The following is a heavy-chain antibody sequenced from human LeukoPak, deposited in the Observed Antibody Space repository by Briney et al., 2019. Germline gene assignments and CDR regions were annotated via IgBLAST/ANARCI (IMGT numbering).Heavy chain of an antibody. CDR1: GFTFSNDD. CDR2: TGTTGDT. CDR3: ARSSSSSRRGSYYYNGMDV. J-gene: IGHJ6*02. D-gene: IGHD6-6*01. V-gene: IGHV3-13*04. Sequence: GGSLRLSCAAAGFTFSNDDMHWVRQATGGVREWDSTTGTTGDTYFSGSVRGQFTSSRENAKNSLHLQMNSLRAGDTAVYYCARSSSSSRRGSYYYNGMDVWGQGTTVTVSS.